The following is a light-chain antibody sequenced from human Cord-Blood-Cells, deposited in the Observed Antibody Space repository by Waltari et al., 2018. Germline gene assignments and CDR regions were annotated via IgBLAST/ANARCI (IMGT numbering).Light chain of an antibody. V-gene: IGLV1-44*01. CDR3: AAWDDSLNGWV. CDR1: SSNIGSNT. J-gene: IGLJ3*02. Sequence: QSVLTQPPSASGTPGQRFTISCSGSSSNIGSNTVNWYQQLPGTAPKLRIYSNNQRPSGVPDRFSGSKSGTSASLAISGLQSEDEADYYCAAWDDSLNGWVFGGGTKLTVL. CDR2: SNN.